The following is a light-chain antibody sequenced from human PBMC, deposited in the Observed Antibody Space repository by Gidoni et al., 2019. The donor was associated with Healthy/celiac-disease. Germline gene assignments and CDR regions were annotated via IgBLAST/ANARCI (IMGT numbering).Light chain of an antibody. V-gene: IGKV1-5*03. CDR3: QQYNSYPYT. J-gene: IGKJ2*01. CDR2: KAS. Sequence: DIQITHSPSTLSASVGDRVTITCRASQSISSWLAWYQQKPGKAPKLLIYKASSLESGVPSRFSGSGSGTEFTLTISSLQPDDFATYYCQQYNSYPYTFGQXTKLEIK. CDR1: QSISSW.